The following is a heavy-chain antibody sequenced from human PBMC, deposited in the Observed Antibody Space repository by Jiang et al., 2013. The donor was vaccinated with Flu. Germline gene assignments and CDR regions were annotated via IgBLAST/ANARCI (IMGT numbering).Heavy chain of an antibody. V-gene: IGHV3-49*05. CDR2: IRSKPYGGSP. Sequence: VQLVESGGGLVKPGRSLRLSCTASGFAFGDYGMIWFRQAPGKGLEWVGFIRSKPYGGSPECAASVKDRFAISRDDSKSTAYLQMNNLKIEDTAVYYCTRDPWAPHCTGGTCYPRNAFDIWGQGTMVTVSS. CDR3: TRDPWAPHCTGGTCYPRNAFDI. CDR1: GFAFGDYG. D-gene: IGHD2-15*01. J-gene: IGHJ3*02.